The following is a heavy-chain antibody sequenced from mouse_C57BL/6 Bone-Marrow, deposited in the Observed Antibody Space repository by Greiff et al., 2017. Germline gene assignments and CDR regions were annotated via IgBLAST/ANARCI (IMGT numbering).Heavy chain of an antibody. CDR1: GYASTNYL. J-gene: IGHJ3*01. Sequence: QVQLQQSGAELVRPGTSVKVSCKASGYASTNYLIEWVKQRPGQGLEWIGVINPGSGGTNYNEKFKGKATLTADKSSSTAYMQLSSLTSEDSAVYFCAREIYYYGSSFLYWGQGTLVTVSA. V-gene: IGHV1-54*01. CDR2: INPGSGGT. D-gene: IGHD1-1*01. CDR3: AREIYYYGSSFLY.